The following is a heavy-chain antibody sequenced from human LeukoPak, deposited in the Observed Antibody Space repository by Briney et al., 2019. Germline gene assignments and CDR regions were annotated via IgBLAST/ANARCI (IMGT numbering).Heavy chain of an antibody. D-gene: IGHD6-13*01. Sequence: GGSLRLSCAASGFTFSSYAMSWVRQAPGKGLEWVSGFSSSGTGAYYADSVKGRFTISRDNSKNTMYLQMNRLRAGDTAVYYCAKIPSSSLNSWGQGTLVTVSS. CDR3: AKIPSSSLNS. CDR2: FSSSGTGA. V-gene: IGHV3-23*01. CDR1: GFTFSSYA. J-gene: IGHJ4*02.